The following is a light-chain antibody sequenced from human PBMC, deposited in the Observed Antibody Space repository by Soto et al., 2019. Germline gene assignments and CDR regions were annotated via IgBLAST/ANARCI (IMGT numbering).Light chain of an antibody. Sequence: DIQMTQSPSSLSASVGDRVTITCRASQGISTYLNWYQQKPGKAPKVLIYAASSLQSGVPSRLSGSGSETDFTLTINSLQPEDFATYSCQQSYSTTWTFGQGTKVDIK. CDR1: QGISTY. J-gene: IGKJ1*01. CDR2: AAS. V-gene: IGKV1-39*01. CDR3: QQSYSTTWT.